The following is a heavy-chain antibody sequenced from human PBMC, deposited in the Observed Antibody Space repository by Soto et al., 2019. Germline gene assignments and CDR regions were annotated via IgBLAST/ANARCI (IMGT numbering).Heavy chain of an antibody. D-gene: IGHD4-17*01. V-gene: IGHV1-18*01. CDR1: GFTLSSLG. CDR3: ARTYGDPQFDWFDP. Sequence: APVKVSSKAFGFTLSSLGISWVRQAPGQGLEWMGWISAYNGNTNYAQKLQGRVTMTTDTSTSTAYMELRSLRSDDTAVYYCARTYGDPQFDWFDPWGQGTLVTVSS. J-gene: IGHJ5*02. CDR2: ISAYNGNT.